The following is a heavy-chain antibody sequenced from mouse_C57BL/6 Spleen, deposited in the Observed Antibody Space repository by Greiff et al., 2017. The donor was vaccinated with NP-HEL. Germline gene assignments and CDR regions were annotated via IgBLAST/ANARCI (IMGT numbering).Heavy chain of an antibody. CDR3: ARPPYYGSRELAY. V-gene: IGHV5-17*01. CDR2: ISSGSSTI. CDR1: GFTFSDYG. J-gene: IGHJ3*01. Sequence: EVQRVESGGGLVKPGGSLKLSCAASGFTFSDYGMHWVRQAPEKGLEWVAYISSGSSTIYYADTVKGRFTISRDNAKNTLFLQMTSLRSEDTAMYYCARPPYYGSRELAYWGQGTLVTVSA. D-gene: IGHD1-1*01.